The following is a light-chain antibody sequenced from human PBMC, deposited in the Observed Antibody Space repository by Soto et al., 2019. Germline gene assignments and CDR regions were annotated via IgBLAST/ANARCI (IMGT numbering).Light chain of an antibody. Sequence: DIQLTQTPSTLSASVGDEVTITCRASQTISRWLAWYQQKPGRAPKLLIYDASTLESGVPSRFSGSGSETEFTLTISRMQPADFATYFCHSRAFGQGTRLEIK. CDR3: HSRA. V-gene: IGKV1-5*01. CDR2: DAS. CDR1: QTISRW. J-gene: IGKJ5*01.